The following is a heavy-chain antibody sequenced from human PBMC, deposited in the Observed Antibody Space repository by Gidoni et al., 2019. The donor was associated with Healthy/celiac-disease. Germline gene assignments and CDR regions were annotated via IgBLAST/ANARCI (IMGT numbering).Heavy chain of an antibody. CDR3: ARVGYYYDSSGYKGHDAFDI. D-gene: IGHD3-22*01. J-gene: IGHJ3*02. V-gene: IGHV1-2*04. CDR2: INPNSGGT. Sequence: QVQLVQSGAEVKKPGASVKVSCKASGYTFTGYYMHWVRQAPGQGLEWMGWINPNSGGTNYAQKFQGWVTMTRDTSISTAYMELSRLRSDDTAVYYCARVGYYYDSSGYKGHDAFDIWGQGTMVTVSS. CDR1: GYTFTGYY.